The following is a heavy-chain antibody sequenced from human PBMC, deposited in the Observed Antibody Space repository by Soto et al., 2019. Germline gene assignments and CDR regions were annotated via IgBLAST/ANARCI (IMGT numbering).Heavy chain of an antibody. J-gene: IGHJ6*02. CDR2: IIPIFGTA. D-gene: IGHD3-3*01. Sequence: QVQLVQSGAEVKKPGSSVKVSCKASGGTFSSYAISWVRQAPGQGLEWMGGIIPIFGTANYAQKFQGRVTITADESMSTAYMELSSLRSEDTAVYYCARANYVFRFSYYYYGMDVCGHGTTVTVSS. V-gene: IGHV1-69*01. CDR3: ARANYVFRFSYYYYGMDV. CDR1: GGTFSSYA.